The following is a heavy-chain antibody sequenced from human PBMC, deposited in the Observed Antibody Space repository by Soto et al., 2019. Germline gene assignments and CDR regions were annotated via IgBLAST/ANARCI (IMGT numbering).Heavy chain of an antibody. CDR3: ARGPPFYDYGMDV. J-gene: IGHJ6*02. Sequence: KTSETLSLTCAIYGGSFSDNYCAWIRQSPGKGLEWIGEINHSGGTNYNPSLKTRVTISFDTAMNLFSLKLTSVTAADTAVYYCARGPPFYDYGMDVWGQGTTVTVSS. V-gene: IGHV4-34*01. CDR1: GGSFSDNY. CDR2: INHSGGT.